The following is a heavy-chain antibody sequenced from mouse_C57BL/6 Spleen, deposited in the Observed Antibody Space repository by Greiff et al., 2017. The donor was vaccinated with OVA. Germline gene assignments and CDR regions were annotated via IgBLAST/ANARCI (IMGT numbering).Heavy chain of an antibody. CDR1: GYTFTDYY. CDR3: ARPRGYFDV. Sequence: VQLQQSGPELVKPGASVKISCKASGYTFTDYYMNWVKQSHGKSLEWIGDINPNNGGTSYNQKFKGKATLTVDKSSSTAYMELRSLTSEDSAVYYCARPRGYFDVWGTGTTVTVSS. J-gene: IGHJ1*03. CDR2: INPNNGGT. V-gene: IGHV1-26*01.